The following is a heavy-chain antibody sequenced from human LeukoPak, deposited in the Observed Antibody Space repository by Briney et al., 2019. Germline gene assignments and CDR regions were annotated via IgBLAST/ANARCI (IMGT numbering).Heavy chain of an antibody. CDR3: AKDDAWLQYGN. J-gene: IGHJ4*02. Sequence: GGSLRLSCAASGFTFSSYSMNWVRQAPGKGLEWVSGISPSGDITYYADSVKGRFTISRDNSKGTVYLQMNSLRPEDTAVYYCAKDDAWLQYGNWGRGTLVTVSS. D-gene: IGHD5-24*01. V-gene: IGHV3-23*01. CDR2: ISPSGDIT. CDR1: GFTFSSYS.